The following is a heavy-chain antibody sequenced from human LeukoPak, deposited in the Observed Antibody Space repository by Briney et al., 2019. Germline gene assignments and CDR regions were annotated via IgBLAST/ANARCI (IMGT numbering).Heavy chain of an antibody. CDR1: GSTFSSYW. Sequence: GGSLRLSCAASGSTFSSYWMTWVRQAPGKGLEWVANIKQDGSEKYYVDSVKGRFTISRDNAKNSLYLQMNSLRAEDTALYYCVRGITMFQHWGQGTLVTVSS. J-gene: IGHJ1*01. CDR3: VRGITMFQH. V-gene: IGHV3-7*03. CDR2: IKQDGSEK. D-gene: IGHD3-10*01.